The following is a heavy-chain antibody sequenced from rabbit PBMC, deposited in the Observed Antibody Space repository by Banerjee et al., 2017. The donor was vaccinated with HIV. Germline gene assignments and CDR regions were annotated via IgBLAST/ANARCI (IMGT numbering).Heavy chain of an antibody. CDR1: GFSLSDNY. Sequence: QEQLEESGGGLVKPEGSLTLTCKASGFSLSDNYMCWVRQAPGKGLEWLACIYNGDGSTYYATWAKGRFTISKTSSTTVTLQMTSLTAADTASYFCARDLAGVIGWNFGLWGQGTLVTVS. V-gene: IGHV1S45*01. D-gene: IGHD4-1*01. CDR2: IYNGDGST. CDR3: ARDLAGVIGWNFGL. J-gene: IGHJ3*01.